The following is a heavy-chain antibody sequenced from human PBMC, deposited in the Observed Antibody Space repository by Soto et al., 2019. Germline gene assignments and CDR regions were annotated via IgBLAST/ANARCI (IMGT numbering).Heavy chain of an antibody. CDR1: GFSLSTSGVG. CDR3: AHTPYHRCGDCYYFDY. J-gene: IGHJ4*02. CDR2: IYWDDDK. D-gene: IGHD2-21*02. V-gene: IGHV2-5*02. Sequence: QITLKESGPTLVKPTQTLTLTCTFSGFSLSTSGVGVGWIRQPPGKALEWLALIYWDDDKRSSPSLKSRLTITKDTYKNQVVLTMTNMDPVDTATYYCAHTPYHRCGDCYYFDYWGQGTLVTVSS.